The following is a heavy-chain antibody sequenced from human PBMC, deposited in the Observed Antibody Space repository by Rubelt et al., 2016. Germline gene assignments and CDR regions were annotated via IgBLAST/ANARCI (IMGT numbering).Heavy chain of an antibody. CDR1: GFTFSDSW. CDR3: ATHNDWSFNY. Sequence: GGALVQPGGSLRLSCAASGFTFSDSWMAWVRQAPGKGLEWVANIKHDGSEISYVDSLKGRFTISRDNAKNSLSLQMNSLRADDTAVYYCATHNDWSFNYWGQGTLVTVSS. CDR2: IKHDGSEI. V-gene: IGHV3-7*01. D-gene: IGHD3-9*01. J-gene: IGHJ4*02.